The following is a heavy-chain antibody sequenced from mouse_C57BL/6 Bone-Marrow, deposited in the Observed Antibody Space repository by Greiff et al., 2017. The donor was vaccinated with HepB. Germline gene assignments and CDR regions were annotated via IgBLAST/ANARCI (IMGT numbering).Heavy chain of an antibody. J-gene: IGHJ4*01. CDR1: GYSITSGYY. Sequence: ESGPGLVKPSQSLSLTCSVTGYSITSGYYWNWIRQFPGNKLEWMGYISYDGSNNYNPSLKNRISITRDTSKNQFFLKLNSVTTEDTATYYCAQTAQATGAMDYWGQGTSVTVSS. CDR2: ISYDGSN. V-gene: IGHV3-6*01. CDR3: AQTAQATGAMDY. D-gene: IGHD3-2*02.